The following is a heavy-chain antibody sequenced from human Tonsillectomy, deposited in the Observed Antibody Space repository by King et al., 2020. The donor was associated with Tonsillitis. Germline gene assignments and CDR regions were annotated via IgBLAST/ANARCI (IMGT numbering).Heavy chain of an antibody. D-gene: IGHD5-24*01. J-gene: IGHJ4*02. CDR1: GFTFSSYG. Sequence: VQLVQSGGGVVQPGRSLRLSCAASGFTFSSYGMHWVRQAPGKGLEWVAVISYDGSNKYYADSVKGRFTISRDNSKNTLYLQMNSLRAEDTAVYYCAKDPGQRWLQPRYFDYWGRGTLVTVSS. V-gene: IGHV3-30*18. CDR2: ISYDGSNK. CDR3: AKDPGQRWLQPRYFDY.